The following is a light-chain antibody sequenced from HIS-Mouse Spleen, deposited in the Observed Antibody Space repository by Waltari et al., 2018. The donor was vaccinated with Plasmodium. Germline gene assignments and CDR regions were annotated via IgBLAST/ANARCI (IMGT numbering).Light chain of an antibody. Sequence: SYELTQPPSVSVSPGQTASITCSGDKLGYTYACWYLQKPGQSPVLVIYQDSKRPSGIPERFSGSNSGNTATLTISGTQAMDEADYYCQAWDSSTVVFGGGTKLTVL. V-gene: IGLV3-1*01. CDR2: QDS. CDR3: QAWDSSTVV. J-gene: IGLJ2*01. CDR1: KLGYTY.